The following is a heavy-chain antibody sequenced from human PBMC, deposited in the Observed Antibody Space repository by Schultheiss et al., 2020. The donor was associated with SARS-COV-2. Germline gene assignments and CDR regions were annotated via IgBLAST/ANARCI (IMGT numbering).Heavy chain of an antibody. D-gene: IGHD6-19*01. J-gene: IGHJ6*02. V-gene: IGHV4-39*07. Sequence: SETLSLTCTVSGGSFSSSSYYWSWIRQPPGKGLEWIGSIYYSGSTYYNPSLKSRVTISVDTSKNQFSLKLSSVTAADTAVYYCARYDRDSSGWPTHYYYYGMDVWGQGTTVTVSS. CDR3: ARYDRDSSGWPTHYYYYGMDV. CDR2: IYYSGST. CDR1: GGSFSSSSYY.